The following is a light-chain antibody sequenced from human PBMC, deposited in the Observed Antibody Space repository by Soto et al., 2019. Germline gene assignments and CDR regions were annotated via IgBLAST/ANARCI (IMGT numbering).Light chain of an antibody. CDR3: QHYNKAAWT. Sequence: IQMTQSPSSLSASVGDRVTITCRASQDIYTFLAWYQQRPGKAPELLIYDASTLQAGVPSRFSGDGFGTHFTLTISSLQPEDVATYYCQHYNKAAWTFGQGTKV. J-gene: IGKJ1*01. V-gene: IGKV1-27*01. CDR1: QDIYTF. CDR2: DAS.